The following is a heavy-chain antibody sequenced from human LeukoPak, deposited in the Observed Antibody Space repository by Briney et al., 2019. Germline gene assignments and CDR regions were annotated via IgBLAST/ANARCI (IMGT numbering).Heavy chain of an antibody. J-gene: IGHJ4*02. CDR1: GFTFSSYS. V-gene: IGHV3-48*04. Sequence: GGSLRLFCAASGFTFSSYSMNWVRQAPGKGLEWVSYISSSSSTIYYADSVKGRFTISRDNAKNSLYLQMNSLRAEDTAVYYCARDLYIVGATGSYYWGQGTLVTVSS. CDR2: ISSSSSTI. D-gene: IGHD1-26*01. CDR3: ARDLYIVGATGSYY.